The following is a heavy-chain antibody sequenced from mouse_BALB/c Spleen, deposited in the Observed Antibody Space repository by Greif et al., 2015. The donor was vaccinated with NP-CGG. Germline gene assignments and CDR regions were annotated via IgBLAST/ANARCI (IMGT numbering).Heavy chain of an antibody. CDR3: ASETGTFAY. CDR1: GFTFSDYY. D-gene: IGHD4-1*01. CDR2: ISDGGNYT. Sequence: VKLMESGGGLVKPGGSLKLSCAASGFTFSDYYMYWVRQTPEKRLEWVATISDGGNYTYYPDSVKGRFTISRDNAKNNLYLQMSSLKSEDTAMYYCASETGTFAYWGQGTLVTVSA. J-gene: IGHJ3*01. V-gene: IGHV5-4*02.